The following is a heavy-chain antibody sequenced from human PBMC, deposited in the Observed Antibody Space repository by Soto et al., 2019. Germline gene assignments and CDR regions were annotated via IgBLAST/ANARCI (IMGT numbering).Heavy chain of an antibody. D-gene: IGHD4-4*01. J-gene: IGHJ4*02. CDR2: ISYDGSNK. V-gene: IGHV3-30-3*01. CDR1: GFTFSSYA. CDR3: ARDGDYSNSMAY. Sequence: VQLVESGGGLVQPGGSLRLSCAASGFTFSSYAMHWVRQAPGKGLEWVAVISYDGSNKYYADSVKGRFTISRDNSKNTLYLQMNSLRAEDTAVYYCARDGDYSNSMAYWGQGTLVTVSS.